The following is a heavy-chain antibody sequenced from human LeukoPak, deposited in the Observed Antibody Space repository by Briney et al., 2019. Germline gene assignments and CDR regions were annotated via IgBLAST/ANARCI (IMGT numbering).Heavy chain of an antibody. Sequence: SETLPLTCTVSGVSISSYYWSLIRQPPGKGLECIGYIYYSGSANYNPSLKSRVTISLDTSKNQFSLKLSSVTAADTAVYYCARGGSSGWFFDYWGQGTLVTVSS. D-gene: IGHD6-19*01. CDR3: ARGGSSGWFFDY. CDR2: IYYSGSA. J-gene: IGHJ4*02. V-gene: IGHV4-59*08. CDR1: GVSISSYY.